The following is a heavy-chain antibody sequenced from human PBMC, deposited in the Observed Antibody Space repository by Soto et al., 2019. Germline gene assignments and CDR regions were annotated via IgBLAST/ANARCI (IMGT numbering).Heavy chain of an antibody. Sequence: GGSLRLSCAGSGFSFSDYYMSWISQAPGKGLEWVSYISSSGDIIYYADSVKGRFTISRDNAKNSLYLQMNSLRAEDTAVYYCARDLGYYASDGYFDYWGQGTVVTVSS. V-gene: IGHV3-11*01. J-gene: IGHJ4*02. CDR1: GFSFSDYY. CDR3: ARDLGYYASDGYFDY. D-gene: IGHD3-22*01. CDR2: ISSSGDII.